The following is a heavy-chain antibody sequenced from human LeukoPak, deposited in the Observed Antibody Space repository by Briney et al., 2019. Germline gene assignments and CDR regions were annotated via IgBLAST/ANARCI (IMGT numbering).Heavy chain of an antibody. CDR3: ARDYYDSSGYYCGAFDI. V-gene: IGHV1-2*02. CDR2: INPNSGGT. Sequence: ASVKVSCKASGYSFTAYYMHWVRQAPGQGLEWMGWINPNSGGTNYAQKFQGRVTMTRDTSITTAYMEMSRLRSDDTALYYCARDYYDSSGYYCGAFDIWGQGTMVTVSS. CDR1: GYSFTAYY. J-gene: IGHJ3*02. D-gene: IGHD3-22*01.